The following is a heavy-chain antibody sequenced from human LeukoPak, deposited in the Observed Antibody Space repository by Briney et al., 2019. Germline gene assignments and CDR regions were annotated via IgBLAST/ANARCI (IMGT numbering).Heavy chain of an antibody. D-gene: IGHD2-15*01. J-gene: IGHJ6*03. CDR1: VYSLSSGYY. Sequence: PSDTLSLSCAVSVYSLSSGYYWGWIGQPPGKVMAWIGSMNHSGGTNYNPSLKIRVTISVDMSKNKISLKVSSVTAADTAVYYCARAPTYCSGGSRCSGHRGYYMDVWGKGTTVTVSS. CDR3: ARAPTYCSGGSRCSGHRGYYMDV. V-gene: IGHV4-38-2*01. CDR2: MNHSGGT.